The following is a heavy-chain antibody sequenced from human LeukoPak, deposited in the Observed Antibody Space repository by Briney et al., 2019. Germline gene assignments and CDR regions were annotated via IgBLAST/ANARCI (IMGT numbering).Heavy chain of an antibody. Sequence: GESLKISCKGSGFTFSTYSFAWVRQMPGKGLEWMGVIYAGDSSTRYSPSFQGQVTISVDKSISTAYLQWSSLKASDSAIYYCARHSCYDSWGQGTWSPSPQ. J-gene: IGHJ4*02. CDR1: GFTFSTYS. CDR2: IYAGDSST. D-gene: IGHD3-16*01. CDR3: ARHSCYDS. V-gene: IGHV5-51*01.